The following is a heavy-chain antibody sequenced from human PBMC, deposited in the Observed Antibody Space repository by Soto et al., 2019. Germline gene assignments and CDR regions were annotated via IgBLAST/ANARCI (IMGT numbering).Heavy chain of an antibody. V-gene: IGHV3-23*01. CDR2: ISESDGST. J-gene: IGHJ2*01. D-gene: IGHD6-19*01. CDR3: AKEKHSGWGDWCFGL. Sequence: EVQLLESGGGLVQPGGSLRLSCTASGFTFSSYAMNWVRQAPGKGLEWVASISESDGSTYYVESVKGRFTISRDNSQNTLHLQMYSLRDEDTAVYFCAKEKHSGWGDWCFGLWGRGTLVTVSS. CDR1: GFTFSSYA.